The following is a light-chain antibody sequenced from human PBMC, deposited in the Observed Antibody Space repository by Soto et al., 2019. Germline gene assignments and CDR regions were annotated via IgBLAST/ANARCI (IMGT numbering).Light chain of an antibody. CDR3: PSYAGTNTFL. V-gene: IGLV2-23*02. CDR2: QVT. J-gene: IGLJ1*01. CDR1: SSDFGTYNV. Sequence: QSVLTQPASVSGSPGQSITISCTGTSSDFGTYNVVSWYQQRPGEAPKLMIYQVTKRPSGVSNRFSGSKSGNTASLTISGLQAEDEAHYYCPSYAGTNTFLFGTGTKVTVL.